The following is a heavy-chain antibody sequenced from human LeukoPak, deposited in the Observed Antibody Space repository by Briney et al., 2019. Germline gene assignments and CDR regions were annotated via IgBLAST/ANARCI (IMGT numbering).Heavy chain of an antibody. D-gene: IGHD6-13*01. CDR3: AKDCYSSSYGGDYFDY. CDR2: ISGSGGST. CDR1: GFTFSSYA. Sequence: PGGSLRLSCAASGFTFSSYAMSWVRQAPGKGLEWVSAISGSGGSTYYADSVKGRFTISRDNSKNTLYLQMNSLRAEDTAVYYCAKDCYSSSYGGDYFDYWGQGTLVTVSS. J-gene: IGHJ4*02. V-gene: IGHV3-23*01.